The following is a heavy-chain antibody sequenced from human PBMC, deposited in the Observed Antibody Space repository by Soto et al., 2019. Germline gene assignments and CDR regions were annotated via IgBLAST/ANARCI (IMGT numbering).Heavy chain of an antibody. CDR1: GYTFSDYF. Sequence: ASVKVSCKASGYTFSDYFIHWVRHAPGQGFEWMGWINPKSGGTNYAQKFQGRVTMTRDTSIGTAYMELNRLKSDDTAVYYCARVTLKAGNWYDPWGQGTRVTVS. J-gene: IGHJ5*02. CDR3: ARVTLKAGNWYDP. CDR2: INPKSGGT. V-gene: IGHV1-2*02.